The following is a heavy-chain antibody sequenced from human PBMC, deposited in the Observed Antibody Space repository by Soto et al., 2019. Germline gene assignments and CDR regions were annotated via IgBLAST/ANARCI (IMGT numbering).Heavy chain of an antibody. CDR2: ISYDGSNK. D-gene: IGHD1-7*01. V-gene: IGHV3-30*18. Sequence: GSLRLSCAASGFTFSSYGMHWVRQAPGKGLEWVAVISYDGSNKYYADSVKGRFTISRDNSKNTLYLQMNSLRAEDTAVYYCANGEGHNWNYPWFDPWGQGTLVTVSS. J-gene: IGHJ5*02. CDR1: GFTFSSYG. CDR3: ANGEGHNWNYPWFDP.